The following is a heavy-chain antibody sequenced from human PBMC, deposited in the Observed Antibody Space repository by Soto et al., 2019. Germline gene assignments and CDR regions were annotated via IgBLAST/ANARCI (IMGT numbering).Heavy chain of an antibody. CDR2: ISAYNGNT. CDR3: AKVDYYDSSRYRF. CDR1: GYTFTGYG. Sequence: ASVKVSCKASGYTFTGYGISWVRQAPGQGLEWMGWISAYNGNTNYAQKLQGRVTMTTDTSTSTAYMELRSLRSDDTAVYYCAKVDYYDSSRYRFWGQGTLDIVSS. V-gene: IGHV1-18*01. D-gene: IGHD3-22*01. J-gene: IGHJ4*02.